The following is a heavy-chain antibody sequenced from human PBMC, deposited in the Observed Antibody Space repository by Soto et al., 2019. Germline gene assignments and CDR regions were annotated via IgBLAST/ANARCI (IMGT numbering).Heavy chain of an antibody. CDR1: VVSFSNYY. Sequence: TLSLTCCVYVVSFSNYYWTWIRQPPGKGLEWIGEINHSGSTNYNPSLKTRVTISVDTSKNQFALKLSSVTAADTATYYCAREASAVISLDYWGQGTLVTVSS. D-gene: IGHD4-4*01. J-gene: IGHJ4*02. CDR3: AREASAVISLDY. CDR2: INHSGST. V-gene: IGHV4-34*01.